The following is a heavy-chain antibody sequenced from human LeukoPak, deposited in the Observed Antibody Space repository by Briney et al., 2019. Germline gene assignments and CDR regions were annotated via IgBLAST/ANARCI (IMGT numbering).Heavy chain of an antibody. D-gene: IGHD3-3*01. J-gene: IGHJ4*02. CDR3: ATGFLESYAGY. CDR1: GGSISSGSYY. CDR2: IYTSGST. Sequence: PSVTLSLTCTVSGGSISSGSYYWSWIRQPAGKGLEWIGRIYTSGSTNYNPSLKSRVTISVDTSKNQFSLKLSSVTAADTAVYYCATGFLESYAGYWGQGTLVTVSS. V-gene: IGHV4-61*02.